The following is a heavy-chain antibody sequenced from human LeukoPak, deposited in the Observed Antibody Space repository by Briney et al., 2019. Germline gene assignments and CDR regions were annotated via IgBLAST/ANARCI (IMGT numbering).Heavy chain of an antibody. CDR1: GFTFSSYA. CDR2: ISSGGGST. V-gene: IGHV3-23*01. CDR3: AKDVGGYYFTYWSGCFDH. D-gene: IGHD3-10*01. J-gene: IGHJ4*02. Sequence: GGSLRLSCAGSGFTFSSYAMSWVRQAPRKGLEWVSGISSGGGSTYYADSVKGRFTISRDNSKNTLDLEMNSLRAEDTAVYYCAKDVGGYYFTYWSGCFDHWGQGTLVTVSS.